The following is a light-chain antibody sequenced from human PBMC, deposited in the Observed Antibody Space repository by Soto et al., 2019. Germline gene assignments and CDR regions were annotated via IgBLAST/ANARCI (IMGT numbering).Light chain of an antibody. CDR1: SSDVGGYNY. Sequence: QSALTQPASVSGSPGQSNTISCTGTSSDVGGYNYVSWYQQHPGKAPKLMIYENSNRPSGVSKRFSGSKSGNTASLTISGLQAEDGADYYCSSYTSRSTVVFGGGTKLTAL. CDR3: SSYTSRSTVV. V-gene: IGLV2-14*01. CDR2: ENS. J-gene: IGLJ2*01.